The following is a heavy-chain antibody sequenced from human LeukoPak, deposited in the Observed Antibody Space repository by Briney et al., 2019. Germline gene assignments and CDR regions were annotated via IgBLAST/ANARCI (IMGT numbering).Heavy chain of an antibody. Sequence: ASVKVSCKASGYTFTGYYMHWVRQAPGQGLEWMGRINPNSGGTNYAQKFQGRVTITRDTSISTAYMELSRLRSDDTAVYYCASALTPPRFYDSSGYYGTWGQGTLVTVSS. V-gene: IGHV1-2*06. CDR1: GYTFTGYY. CDR3: ASALTPPRFYDSSGYYGT. D-gene: IGHD3-22*01. J-gene: IGHJ5*02. CDR2: INPNSGGT.